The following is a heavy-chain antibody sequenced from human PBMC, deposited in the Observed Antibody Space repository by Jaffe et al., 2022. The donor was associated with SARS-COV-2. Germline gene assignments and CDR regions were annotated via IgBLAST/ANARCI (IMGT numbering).Heavy chain of an antibody. V-gene: IGHV4-61*02. CDR2: IYTSGST. Sequence: QVLLQESGPGLVKPSQTLSLTCTVSGGSISSGSNNWSWIRQSAGQGLEWIGRIYTSGSTNYNPSLKSRVIISVDTSKNQFSLKLSSVTAADTAVYYCARASRLAGFDYWGQGTLVTVSS. CDR1: GGSISSGSNN. D-gene: IGHD3-9*01. CDR3: ARASRLAGFDY. J-gene: IGHJ4*02.